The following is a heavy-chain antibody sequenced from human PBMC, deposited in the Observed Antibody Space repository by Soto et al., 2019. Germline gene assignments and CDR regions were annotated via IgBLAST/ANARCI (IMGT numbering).Heavy chain of an antibody. CDR1: GYTLTELP. V-gene: IGHV1-24*01. Sequence: ASVKVSCKVSGYTLTELPMHWVRQAPGKGLEWMGGFDPEDGETIYAQKFQGRVTMTEDTSTDTAYMELSSLRSEDTAVYYCATVPCGGDCYLGGELDYWGQGTLVTVSS. CDR2: FDPEDGET. CDR3: ATVPCGGDCYLGGELDY. J-gene: IGHJ4*02. D-gene: IGHD2-21*02.